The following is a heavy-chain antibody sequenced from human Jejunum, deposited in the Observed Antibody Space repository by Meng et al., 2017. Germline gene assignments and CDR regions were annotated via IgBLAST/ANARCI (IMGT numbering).Heavy chain of an antibody. CDR1: GGSLSNNNW. CDR2: ISHTGRI. J-gene: IGHJ5*02. Sequence: QFQLPEPGPGLVKPAGTLSLTCAVSGGSLSNNNWWSWVRQPPGKGLEWIGEISHTGRINYNPSLKSRVTMSLDKSKNQFSLDLTSVTGADTAVYYCARDLLDPNIAATGWFDPWGQGTLVTVSS. V-gene: IGHV4-4*02. D-gene: IGHD2/OR15-2a*01. CDR3: ARDLLDPNIAATGWFDP.